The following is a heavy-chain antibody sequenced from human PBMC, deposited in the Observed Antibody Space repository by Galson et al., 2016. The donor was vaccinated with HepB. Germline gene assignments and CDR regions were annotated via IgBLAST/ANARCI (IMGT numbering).Heavy chain of an antibody. CDR2: INAGNGNT. Sequence: SVKVSCKASGYTFTSYIMHRVRQAPGQRLEWMGWINAGNGNTKYSQKFQARVTITRDTSASTAYMELSSLRSEDTAVFYCATIAGATTYWGQGTLVTVSS. D-gene: IGHD1-26*01. J-gene: IGHJ4*02. CDR3: ATIAGATTY. CDR1: GYTFTSYI. V-gene: IGHV1-3*01.